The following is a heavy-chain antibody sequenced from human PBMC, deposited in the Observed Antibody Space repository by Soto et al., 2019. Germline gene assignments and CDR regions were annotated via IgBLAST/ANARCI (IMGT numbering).Heavy chain of an antibody. D-gene: IGHD2-15*01. CDR2: VSGDGKST. CDR1: GFNFSKFA. J-gene: IGHJ5*01. Sequence: PGGSLRLSGAASGFNFSKFAMTWVRRAPGKGLEWLAAVSGDGKSTYYADSANGRFPISRDNSRNTVSLLLTTLRVDDTALYYCCKTTSFSFASGDLLCSWDNGRLVTVSS. V-gene: IGHV3-23*01. CDR3: CKTTSFSFASGDLLCS.